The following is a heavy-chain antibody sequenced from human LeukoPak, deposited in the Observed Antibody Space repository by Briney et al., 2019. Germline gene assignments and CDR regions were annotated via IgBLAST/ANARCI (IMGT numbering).Heavy chain of an antibody. CDR2: INHSGSA. CDR1: GGSFSGYY. J-gene: IGHJ4*02. CDR3: ARGGGSTGYYFDF. V-gene: IGHV4-34*01. Sequence: SETLSLTCAVYGGSFSGYYWTWIRQPPGKALEWIGEINHSGSANYNPSLKSRVTISVDTSKNQFSLNVSPVTAADTAVYYCARGGGSTGYYFDFWGQGNPVAVSS. D-gene: IGHD3-16*01.